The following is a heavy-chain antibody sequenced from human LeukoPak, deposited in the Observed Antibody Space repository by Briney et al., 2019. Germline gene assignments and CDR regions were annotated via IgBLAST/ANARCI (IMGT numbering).Heavy chain of an antibody. Sequence: GGSLRLSCAASGFTFSSYSMNWVRQAPGKGLEWVSSISSSSSYIYYADSVKGRFTISRDNGKNSLYLQMNSLRDEDTAVYYCARDSGWLTDSLDIWGRGTMVTVSS. D-gene: IGHD6-19*01. CDR2: ISSSSSYI. CDR3: ARDSGWLTDSLDI. CDR1: GFTFSSYS. V-gene: IGHV3-21*01. J-gene: IGHJ3*02.